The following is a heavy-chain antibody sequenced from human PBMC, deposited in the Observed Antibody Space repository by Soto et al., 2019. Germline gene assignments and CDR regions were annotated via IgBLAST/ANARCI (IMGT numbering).Heavy chain of an antibody. J-gene: IGHJ4*02. D-gene: IGHD1-26*01. Sequence: QVQLVQSGAEVRKPGASVKVSCKASGYTFNRHYIQWVRQAPGQGLEWMGMIDPSGGDTNYAKKFQGRVTLTSDTSTSTVYMELSSLRSEDTAVYYCAPRRGVGLTRSSLDYWGPGTLVIVSS. CDR2: IDPSGGDT. V-gene: IGHV1-46*02. CDR3: APRRGVGLTRSSLDY. CDR1: GYTFNRHY.